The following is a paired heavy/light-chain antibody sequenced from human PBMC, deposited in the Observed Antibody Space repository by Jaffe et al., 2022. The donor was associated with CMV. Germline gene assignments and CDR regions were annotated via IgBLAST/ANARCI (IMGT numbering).Light chain of an antibody. CDR2: RDT. V-gene: IGLV3-25*03. J-gene: IGLJ1*01. CDR3: QSTDSRGAYPYV. Sequence: SYELTQPPSVSVSPGQTARISCSGETFPNQYAHWYQQKPGQAPLLIIYRDTERPSGIPERFSGSSSGTTVTLTIRGVQAEDEADYYCQSTDSRGAYPYVFGTGTRVTVL. CDR1: TFPNQY.
Heavy chain of an antibody. Sequence: EVQLVETGGGLIQPGGSLRLSCAASGFIVSNNYMSWVRQAPGKGLEWVSVIYSGGSTYYADSVKGRFTISRDNSKNTLHLQMNSLRVDDTAVYYCARESPVGLKGALDVWGLGTVVTVSS. J-gene: IGHJ3*01. V-gene: IGHV3-53*02. CDR2: IYSGGST. CDR1: GFIVSNNY. CDR3: ARESPVGLKGALDV. D-gene: IGHD3-16*01.